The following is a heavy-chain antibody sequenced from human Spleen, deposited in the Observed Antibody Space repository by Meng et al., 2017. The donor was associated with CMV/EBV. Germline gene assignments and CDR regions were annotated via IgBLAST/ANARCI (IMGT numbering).Heavy chain of an antibody. CDR2: SNAGNGNT. Sequence: ASVKVSCKASGGTFSSYAITWVRQAPGQGLEWMGWSNAGNGNTKYSQEFQGRVTITRDTSASTAYMELSSLRAEDMAIYYCAIYCGSTTTCTPGHDAFDIWGQGTMVTVSS. CDR1: GGTFSSYA. J-gene: IGHJ3*02. V-gene: IGHV1-3*02. D-gene: IGHD2/OR15-2a*01. CDR3: AIYCGSTTTCTPGHDAFDI.